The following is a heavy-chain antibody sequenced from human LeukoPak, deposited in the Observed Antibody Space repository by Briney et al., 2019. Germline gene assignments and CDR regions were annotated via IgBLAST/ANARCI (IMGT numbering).Heavy chain of an antibody. CDR2: IRSKAYGGTT. CDR3: TREKYSYGRYYFDY. V-gene: IGHV3-49*04. J-gene: IGHJ4*02. CDR1: GFTFGDYA. Sequence: GGSLRLSCTASGFTFGDYAMSWVRQAPGKGLEWVGFIRSKAYGGTTEYAASVKGRFTISRDDSKSIAYLQMNSLKTEDTAVYYCTREKYSYGRYYFDYWGQGTLVTVSS. D-gene: IGHD5-18*01.